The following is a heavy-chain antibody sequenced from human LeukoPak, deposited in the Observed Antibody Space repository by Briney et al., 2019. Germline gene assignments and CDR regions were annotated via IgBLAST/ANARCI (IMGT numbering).Heavy chain of an antibody. CDR2: IYYSGNT. CDR1: GGPIRSTTYY. D-gene: IGHD3-22*01. J-gene: IGHJ4*02. CDR3: ARAPHFFDTSGSRYYFDY. Sequence: SETLSLTCSVSGGPIRSTTYYWGWIRQPPGKGLEWIGSIYYSGNTYYSPSLMSRVTISVDTSKNQFSLNLSSVTAADTAVYFCARAPHFFDTSGSRYYFDYWGQGALVTVSS. V-gene: IGHV4-39*07.